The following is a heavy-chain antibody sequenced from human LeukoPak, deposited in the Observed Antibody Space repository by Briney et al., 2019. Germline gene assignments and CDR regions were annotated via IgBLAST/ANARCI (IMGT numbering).Heavy chain of an antibody. CDR3: ARGSDILTGYYLDY. CDR1: GGSISSTNW. D-gene: IGHD3-9*01. J-gene: IGHJ4*02. V-gene: IGHV4-4*02. CDR2: IYHSGST. Sequence: SGTLSLTCAVSGGSISSTNWWSWVRQPPGKGLEWIGEIYHSGSTNYNPSLKSRVTISVDKSKNQFSLNLSSVTAADAAVYYCARGSDILTGYYLDYWGQGTLVTVSS.